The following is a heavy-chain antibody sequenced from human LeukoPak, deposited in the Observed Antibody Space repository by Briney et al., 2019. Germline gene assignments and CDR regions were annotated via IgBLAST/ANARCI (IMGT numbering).Heavy chain of an antibody. D-gene: IGHD3-22*01. CDR2: FDPEDGET. Sequence: ASVKVSCKVSGYTLTELSMHWVRQAPGKGLEWMGGFDPEDGETIYAQKFQGRVTMTEDTSTDTAYMELSSLRSEDTAVYYCATGNYYDSSGYWDAFDIWGQGTMVTVSS. CDR1: GYTLTELS. V-gene: IGHV1-24*01. CDR3: ATGNYYDSSGYWDAFDI. J-gene: IGHJ3*02.